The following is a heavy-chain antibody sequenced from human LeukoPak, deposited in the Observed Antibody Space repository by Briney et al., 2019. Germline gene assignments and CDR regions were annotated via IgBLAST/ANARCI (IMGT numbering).Heavy chain of an antibody. D-gene: IGHD5-24*01. CDR2: IYPGDSDT. V-gene: IGHV5-51*01. CDR1: GYRSSNYC. J-gene: IGHJ4*02. Sequence: GESLKISCETSGYRSSNYCIGWVRQMPGKGLEWMGIIYPGDSDTRYSPSFQGQVTISADKSISTAYLQWSSLKASDTAMYYCARLSTRDGYNYLGYWGQGTLVTVSS. CDR3: ARLSTRDGYNYLGY.